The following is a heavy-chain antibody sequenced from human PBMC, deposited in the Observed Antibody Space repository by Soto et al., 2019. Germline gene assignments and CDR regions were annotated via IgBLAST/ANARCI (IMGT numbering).Heavy chain of an antibody. CDR1: GGSISSGGYS. Sequence: SETLSLTCAVSGGSISSGGYSWSWIRQPPGKGLEWIGYIYHSGSTYYNPSLKSRVTISVDRSKNQFSLKLSSVTAADTAVYYCGRTPDRWGQGTLVTVSS. V-gene: IGHV4-30-2*01. J-gene: IGHJ5*02. CDR2: IYHSGST. CDR3: GRTPDR.